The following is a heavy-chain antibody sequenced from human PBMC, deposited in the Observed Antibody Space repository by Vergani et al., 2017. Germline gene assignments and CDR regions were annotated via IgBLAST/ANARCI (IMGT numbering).Heavy chain of an antibody. CDR3: AKAAIRSQARDY. Sequence: QLVESGGGWVQPGGSLRLSCVVSGFDFSSYIMNWVRQAPGKGLEWVSAISGSGGSTYYADSVKGRFTISRDNSKNTLYLQMNSLRAEDTAVYYCAKAAIRSQARDYWGQGTLVTVSS. V-gene: IGHV3-23*04. J-gene: IGHJ4*02. CDR1: GFDFSSYI. CDR2: ISGSGGST.